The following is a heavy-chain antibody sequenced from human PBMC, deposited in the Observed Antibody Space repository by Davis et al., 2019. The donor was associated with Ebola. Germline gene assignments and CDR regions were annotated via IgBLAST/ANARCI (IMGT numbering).Heavy chain of an antibody. V-gene: IGHV1-18*04. CDR3: ARDKYSSSPPMGY. CDR1: GYTFTGYY. J-gene: IGHJ4*02. Sequence: ASVKVSCKASGYTFTGYYMHWVRQAPGQGLEWMGWISAYNGNTNYAQKLQGRVTMTTDTSTSTAYMELRSLRSDDTAVYYCARDKYSSSPPMGYWGQGTLVTVSS. D-gene: IGHD6-6*01. CDR2: ISAYNGNT.